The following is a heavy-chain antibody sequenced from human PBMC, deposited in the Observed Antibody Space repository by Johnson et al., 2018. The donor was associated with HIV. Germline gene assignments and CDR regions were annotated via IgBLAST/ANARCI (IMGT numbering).Heavy chain of an antibody. V-gene: IGHV3-66*01. Sequence: VQLVESGGGLVQSGGSLRLSCAASGFTVSSNYMSWVRQAPGKGLAWVSVIYSGGRTYYADPVQGRFTISRDNSKNTLYLQMNSLRAEDTAVYYCASPDYERYYGAFDIWGQGTMVTVSS. CDR1: GFTVSSNY. CDR2: IYSGGRT. D-gene: IGHD3-10*01. J-gene: IGHJ3*02. CDR3: ASPDYERYYGAFDI.